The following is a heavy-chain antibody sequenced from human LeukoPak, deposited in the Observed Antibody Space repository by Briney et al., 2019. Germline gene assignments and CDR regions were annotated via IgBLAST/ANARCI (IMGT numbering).Heavy chain of an antibody. CDR1: GFTFGAYS. Sequence: PGGSLRLSCAASGFTFGAYSMNWVRQAPGKGLEWVSTINGAGNYIYYADSLKGRFTISRDDAQSSVYLQMNSLRAEDTGVYYCARDLQQLALWGQGTLVTVSS. CDR2: INGAGNYI. CDR3: ARDLQQLAL. V-gene: IGHV3-21*01. J-gene: IGHJ4*02. D-gene: IGHD6-13*01.